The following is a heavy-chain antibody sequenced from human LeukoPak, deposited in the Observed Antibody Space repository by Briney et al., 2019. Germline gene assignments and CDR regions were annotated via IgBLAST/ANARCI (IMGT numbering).Heavy chain of an antibody. D-gene: IGHD6-6*01. CDR3: ARARSKAHYYYMDV. CDR1: GGTFSSYA. Sequence: VASVKVSCKASGGTFSSYAISWVRQAPGQGLEWMGWISAYNGNTNYAQKLQGRVTMTTDTSTSTAYMELRSLRSDDTAVYYCARARSKAHYYYMDVWGKGTTVTISS. J-gene: IGHJ6*03. V-gene: IGHV1-18*01. CDR2: ISAYNGNT.